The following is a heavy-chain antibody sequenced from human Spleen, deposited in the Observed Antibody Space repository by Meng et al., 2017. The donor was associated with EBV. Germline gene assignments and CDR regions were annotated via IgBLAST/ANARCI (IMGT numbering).Heavy chain of an antibody. CDR2: INTNTGNP. J-gene: IGHJ2*01. Sequence: QLVQAGAEVKKPGASVKVSCKASGYTFSNCGFSWMRQAPGQGLEWMGWINTNTGNPTYAPGFTGRFVFSLDTSVSTAYLQINSLKTEDTAVYYCARELGWYFLFWGRGTLVTVSS. CDR3: ARELGWYFLF. CDR1: GYTFSNCG. D-gene: IGHD6-6*01. V-gene: IGHV7-4-1*02.